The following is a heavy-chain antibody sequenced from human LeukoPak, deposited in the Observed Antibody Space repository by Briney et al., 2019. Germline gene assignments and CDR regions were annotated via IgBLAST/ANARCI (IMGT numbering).Heavy chain of an antibody. J-gene: IGHJ4*02. CDR1: GFTSNRHW. CDR3: ARDRYYVPDY. V-gene: IGHV3-7*01. Sequence: GGSLRLSCAASGFTSNRHWMTWVRQAPGKGLEWIANVNPDMSEKNYVESVKGRFTISRGKVKNSLYLQMNSLRGDDTAVYYCARDRYYVPDYWGQGTLVTVSS. D-gene: IGHD3-10*02. CDR2: VNPDMSEK.